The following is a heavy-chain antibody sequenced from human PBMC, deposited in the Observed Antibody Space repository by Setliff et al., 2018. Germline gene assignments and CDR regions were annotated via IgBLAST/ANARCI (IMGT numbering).Heavy chain of an antibody. Sequence: PSETLSLTCTVSGGSVKSHYWSWIRQPAGKGLQWIGRINTSGSTKYNPSLKSRVTMSVDTSKNQFSLKLSAVTAADTAVYYCARDVGGEGYFDSWGQGTLVTVSS. CDR1: GGSVKSHY. CDR3: ARDVGGEGYFDS. J-gene: IGHJ4*02. CDR2: INTSGST. D-gene: IGHD3-10*01. V-gene: IGHV4-4*07.